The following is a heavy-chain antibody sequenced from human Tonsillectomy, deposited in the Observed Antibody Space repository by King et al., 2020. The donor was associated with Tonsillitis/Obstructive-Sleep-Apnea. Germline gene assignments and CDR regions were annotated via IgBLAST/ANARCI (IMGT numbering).Heavy chain of an antibody. CDR1: GFSFRSYA. CDR3: ATQGAAAQALQDFDF. V-gene: IGHV3-30*04. J-gene: IGHJ3*01. CDR2: TSFDGSDA. Sequence: QVQLVESGGGVVQPGRSLRLSCAASGFSFRSYAMHWVRQAPGKGLEWVGFTSFDGSDAYYADSVRGRFTISRDNSRKTLHLQMNSLRAEDTAVYYCATQGAAAQALQDFDFWGQGTMVTVSS. D-gene: IGHD6-13*01.